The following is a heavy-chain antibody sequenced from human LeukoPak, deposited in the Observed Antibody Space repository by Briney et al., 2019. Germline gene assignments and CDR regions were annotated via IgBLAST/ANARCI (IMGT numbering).Heavy chain of an antibody. V-gene: IGHV1-2*04. J-gene: IGHJ6*04. D-gene: IGHD3-9*01. CDR3: ERGLVKGGYGMDV. CDR2: INPNSGGT. Sequence: GASVKVSCKASGYTFTSYYMHWVRQAPGQGLEWMGWINPNSGGTNYAQKFQGWVTMTRDTSISTAYMELSRLRSDDTAVYYCERGLVKGGYGMDVWGKGTTVTVSS. CDR1: GYTFTSYY.